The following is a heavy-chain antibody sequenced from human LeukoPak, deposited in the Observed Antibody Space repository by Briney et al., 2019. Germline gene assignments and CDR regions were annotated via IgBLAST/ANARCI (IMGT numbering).Heavy chain of an antibody. D-gene: IGHD3-3*01. V-gene: IGHV1-2*04. CDR1: GYTFTGYY. J-gene: IGHJ5*02. CDR3: ARDQYYDFWSGYLDATYNWFDP. Sequence: GASVKVSCKASGYTFTGYYMHWVRQAPGQGLEWMGWINPNSGGTNYAQKFQGWVTMTRDTSISTAYMELSRLRSDDTAVYYCARDQYYDFWSGYLDATYNWFDPWGQGTLVTVSS. CDR2: INPNSGGT.